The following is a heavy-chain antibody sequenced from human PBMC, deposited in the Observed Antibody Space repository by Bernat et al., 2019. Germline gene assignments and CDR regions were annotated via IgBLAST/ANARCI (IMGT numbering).Heavy chain of an antibody. CDR1: GDSISSSSHY. V-gene: IGHV4-39*07. Sequence: QLQLQESGPGLVKPSETLSLTCTVSGDSISSSSHYWDWWDWIRQPPGKGLEWIGTTYYSGSTYYNPSLKSRVTISVDTSKNQFSLKLSSVTAADTAVYYCASALLGKGYPVPEDYWGQGTLVTVSS. J-gene: IGHJ4*02. CDR3: ASALLGKGYPVPEDY. CDR2: TYYSGST. D-gene: IGHD5-12*01.